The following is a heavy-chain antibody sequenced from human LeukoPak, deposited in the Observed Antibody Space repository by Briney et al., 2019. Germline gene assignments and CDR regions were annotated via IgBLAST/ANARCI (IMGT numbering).Heavy chain of an antibody. V-gene: IGHV3-21*01. CDR3: AREVGAHFDY. CDR2: ISSSSSYI. CDR1: GFTFSNYW. Sequence: GGSLRLSCAASGFTFSNYWMSWVRQAPGKGLEWVSSISSSSSYIYYADSVKGRFTISGDNAKNSLYLQMNSLRAEDTAVYYCAREVGAHFDYWGQGTLVTVSS. D-gene: IGHD1-26*01. J-gene: IGHJ4*02.